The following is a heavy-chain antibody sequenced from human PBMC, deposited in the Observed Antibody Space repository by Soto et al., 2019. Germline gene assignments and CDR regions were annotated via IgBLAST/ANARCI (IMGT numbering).Heavy chain of an antibody. CDR3: ASATLGIAVAGPLY. V-gene: IGHV3-23*01. D-gene: IGHD6-19*01. Sequence: PGGSLRLSCAASGFTFSSYAMSWVRQAPGKGLEWVSAISGSGGSTYYADSVKGRFTISRDNSKNTLYLQMNSLRAEDTAVYYCASATLGIAVAGPLYWGQGTLVTVSS. CDR2: ISGSGGST. J-gene: IGHJ4*02. CDR1: GFTFSSYA.